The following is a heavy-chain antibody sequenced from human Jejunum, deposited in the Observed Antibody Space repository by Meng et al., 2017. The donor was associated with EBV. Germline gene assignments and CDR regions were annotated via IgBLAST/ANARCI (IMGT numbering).Heavy chain of an antibody. V-gene: IGHV3-53*01. CDR2: IYGDGRT. Sequence: RLVGSGVGLLQPVGSLTFSCAASGFTVSSSYLSWVRQAQGKGLEWVLVIYGDGRTYYADSVKGRFIISRDSSKNTLSLQMNSLRVEDTAVYYCVRGGLGPWYWGQGTLVTVSS. CDR3: VRGGLGPWY. D-gene: IGHD3/OR15-3a*01. J-gene: IGHJ4*02. CDR1: GFTVSSSY.